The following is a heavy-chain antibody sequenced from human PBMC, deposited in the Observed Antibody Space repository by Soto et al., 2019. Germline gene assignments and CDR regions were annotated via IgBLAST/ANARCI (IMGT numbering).Heavy chain of an antibody. J-gene: IGHJ5*02. V-gene: IGHV4-30-4*01. CDR2: IYYSGST. D-gene: IGHD3-16*02. Sequence: SETLSLTCTVSGGSISSGDYYWSWIRQPPGKGLEWIGYIYYSGSTYYNPSLKSRVTISVDTSKNRFSLKLSSVTAADTAVYYCARDLYLRYWFDPWGQGTLVTVSS. CDR3: ARDLYLRYWFDP. CDR1: GGSISSGDYY.